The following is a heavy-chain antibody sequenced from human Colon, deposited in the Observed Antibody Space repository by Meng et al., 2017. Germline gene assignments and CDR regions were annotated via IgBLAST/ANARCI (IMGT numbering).Heavy chain of an antibody. Sequence: GQLVESGGGVVQPGRSLRLPCAASGFTFRNYGLHWVRQAPGKGLEWVAVIWFDGIRQFYADSVKGRFTVSRDNFKSTVYLQMDSLRAEDTAVYYCARDVDTSSHYDRFDPWGQGTLVTVSS. CDR1: GFTFRNYG. D-gene: IGHD3-3*01. V-gene: IGHV3-33*08. J-gene: IGHJ5*02. CDR3: ARDVDTSSHYDRFDP. CDR2: IWFDGIRQ.